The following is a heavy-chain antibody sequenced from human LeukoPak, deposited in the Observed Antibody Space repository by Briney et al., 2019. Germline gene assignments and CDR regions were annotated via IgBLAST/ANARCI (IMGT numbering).Heavy chain of an antibody. V-gene: IGHV1-2*02. CDR3: ATSSGWKSNIDY. CDR2: INPNSGGT. Sequence: ASVKVSCKASGYTFTSYYMHWVRQAPGQGLEWMGWINPNSGGTNYAQKFQGRVTMTRDSSISTAYMELSRLRSDDTAVFYCATSSGWKSNIDYWGQGTLVTVSS. D-gene: IGHD6-19*01. J-gene: IGHJ4*02. CDR1: GYTFTSYY.